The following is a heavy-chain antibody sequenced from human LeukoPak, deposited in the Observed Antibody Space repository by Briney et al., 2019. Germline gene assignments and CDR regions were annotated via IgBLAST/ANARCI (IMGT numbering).Heavy chain of an antibody. V-gene: IGHV4-4*07. CDR3: AREYSSSVTRWFDP. D-gene: IGHD6-13*01. CDR1: GGSISSYY. Sequence: SETLSLTCTASGGSISSYYWSWIRQPAGKGLEWIGRIYTSGSTNYNPSLKSRVTMSVDTSKNQFSLKLSSVTAADTAVYYCAREYSSSVTRWFDPWGQGTLVTVSS. CDR2: IYTSGST. J-gene: IGHJ5*02.